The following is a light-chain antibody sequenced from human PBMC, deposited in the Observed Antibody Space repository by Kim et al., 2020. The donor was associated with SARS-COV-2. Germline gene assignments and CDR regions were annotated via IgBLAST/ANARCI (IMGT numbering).Light chain of an antibody. Sequence: DIQMTQSPSTLSASVGDRVTITCRASQSISSWFAWYQQKPGKAPKLLIYDASGLESGVPSRFSGSGSGTEFTLTISSLQPDDFATYYCQQYNSYPYTFGQGTKLEIK. V-gene: IGKV1-5*01. CDR3: QQYNSYPYT. J-gene: IGKJ2*01. CDR1: QSISSW. CDR2: DAS.